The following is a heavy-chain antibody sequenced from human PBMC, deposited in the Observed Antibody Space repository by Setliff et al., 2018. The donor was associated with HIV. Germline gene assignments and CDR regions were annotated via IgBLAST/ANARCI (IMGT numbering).Heavy chain of an antibody. CDR3: ARQWRDQYNSGVSTEYFQH. J-gene: IGHJ1*01. CDR2: IYHSGST. CDR1: SGSVSRSDYY. Sequence: SETLSLTCTVSSGSVSRSDYYWGWIRQTPGKGLEWIGSIYHSGSTYYNPSLMSRVTLSVDTSKNQFSLKLRSVTAADTAVYYCARQWRDQYNSGVSTEYFQHWGLGTLVTVS. D-gene: IGHD3-22*01. V-gene: IGHV4-39*01.